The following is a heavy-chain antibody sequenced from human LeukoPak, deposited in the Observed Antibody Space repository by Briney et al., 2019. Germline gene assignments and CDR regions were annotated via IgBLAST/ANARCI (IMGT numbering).Heavy chain of an antibody. J-gene: IGHJ4*02. CDR2: INPSGGST. D-gene: IGHD3-3*01. CDR3: ARREGDYDFWSGYYRPPDY. CDR1: GYTFTSYY. Sequence: ASVKVSCKASGYTFTSYYMHWVRQAPGQGLEWMGIINPSGGSTSYAQKFQGRVTMTRDKSTSTVYMELSSLRSEDTAVYYCARREGDYDFWSGYYRPPDYWGQGTLVTVSS. V-gene: IGHV1-46*01.